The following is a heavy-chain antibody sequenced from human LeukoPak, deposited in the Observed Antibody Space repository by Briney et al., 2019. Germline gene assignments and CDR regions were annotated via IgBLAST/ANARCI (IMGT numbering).Heavy chain of an antibody. Sequence: GGSLRLSCAASGFTFSSYAMHWVRQAPGKGLEWVAVISYDGSNKYYADSVKGRFTISRDNSKNTLYLQMNSLRAEDTAVYYCAKDGDSLDYWGQGTLVTVSS. J-gene: IGHJ4*02. CDR2: ISYDGSNK. CDR1: GFTFSSYA. V-gene: IGHV3-30*04. D-gene: IGHD3-3*01. CDR3: AKDGDSLDY.